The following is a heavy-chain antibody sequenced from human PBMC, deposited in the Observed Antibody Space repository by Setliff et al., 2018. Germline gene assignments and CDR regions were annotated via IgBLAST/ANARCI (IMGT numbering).Heavy chain of an antibody. Sequence: PSETLSLTCTVSGGSIRSGSFYWSWIRQSAEKGLEWIGRAHASGSPNYNPSFKGRVTISLDTSTNQFSLNLNSVTAADTAVYYCAKERYFDWFFENWGQGTLVTVSS. CDR3: AKERYFDWFFEN. CDR2: AHASGSP. V-gene: IGHV4-61*02. D-gene: IGHD3-9*01. J-gene: IGHJ4*02. CDR1: GGSIRSGSFY.